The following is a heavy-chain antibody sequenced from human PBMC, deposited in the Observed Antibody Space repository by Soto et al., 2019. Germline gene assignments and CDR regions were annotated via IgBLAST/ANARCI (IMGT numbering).Heavy chain of an antibody. CDR2: ISYDGSNK. CDR1: GFTFSSYA. Sequence: QVQLVESGGGVVQPGRSLRLSCAASGFTFSSYAMHWVRQAPGKGLEWVAVISYDGSNKYYADSVKGRFTISRDHSKNTLYLQMNSLRAEDTAVYYCATKGKDAFDIWGQGTMVTVSS. J-gene: IGHJ3*02. CDR3: ATKGKDAFDI. V-gene: IGHV3-30-3*01.